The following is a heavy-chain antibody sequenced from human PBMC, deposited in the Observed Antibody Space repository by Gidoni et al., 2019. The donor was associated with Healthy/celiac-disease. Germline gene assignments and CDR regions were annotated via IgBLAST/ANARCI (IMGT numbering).Heavy chain of an antibody. CDR3: ARGGDSSGWYRYYYYYMDV. J-gene: IGHJ6*03. CDR2: INHSGST. V-gene: IGHV4-34*01. CDR1: GGSFSGYY. Sequence: QVQLQQWGAGLLKPSETLSLTCAVYGGSFSGYYWSWIRQPPGKGLEWIGEINHSGSTNYNPSLQSRVTISVDTSKNQFSLKLSSVTAADTAVYYCARGGDSSGWYRYYYYYMDVWGKGTTVTVSS. D-gene: IGHD6-19*01.